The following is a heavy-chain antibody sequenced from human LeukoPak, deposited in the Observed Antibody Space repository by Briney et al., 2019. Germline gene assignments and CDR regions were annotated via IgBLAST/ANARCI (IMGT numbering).Heavy chain of an antibody. CDR2: IYSGGST. CDR3: AKAYDFWSGYYFDY. Sequence: GGSLRLSCAASGFTVSSNYMSWVRQAPGKGLEWVSVIYSGGSTYYADSVKGRFTTSRDNSKNTVYLQMNSLRAEDTAVYYCAKAYDFWSGYYFDYWGQGTLVTVSS. D-gene: IGHD3-3*01. J-gene: IGHJ4*02. V-gene: IGHV3-53*01. CDR1: GFTVSSNY.